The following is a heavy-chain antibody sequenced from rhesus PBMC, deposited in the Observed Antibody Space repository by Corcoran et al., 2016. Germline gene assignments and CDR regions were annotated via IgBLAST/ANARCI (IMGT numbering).Heavy chain of an antibody. D-gene: IGHD4-4*01. Sequence: QVQLQESGPGLVKPSETLSLTCAVSGYSISSGYGWSWIRQPPGKGLEWIGYISYRGSSYYTPSFKSRVTISIDTSKNQFSLKLSSVTAADTAVYYCARDGAYGSLDYWGQGVLVTVSS. V-gene: IGHV4-127*01. J-gene: IGHJ4*01. CDR3: ARDGAYGSLDY. CDR2: ISYRGSS. CDR1: GYSISSGYG.